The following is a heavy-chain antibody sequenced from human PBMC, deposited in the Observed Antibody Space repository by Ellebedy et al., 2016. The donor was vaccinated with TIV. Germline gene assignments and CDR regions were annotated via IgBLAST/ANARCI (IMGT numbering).Heavy chain of an antibody. CDR2: IYPGDSDT. J-gene: IGHJ4*02. Sequence: KVSCXASGYFFNSHWIGWVRQMPGKGLEWMGIIYPGDSDTRYSPSFQGQVTISADKSISTAYLQWSSLKASDTAMYYCARLNYGSGSNLNYWGQGTLVTVSS. D-gene: IGHD3-10*01. CDR1: GYFFNSHW. V-gene: IGHV5-51*01. CDR3: ARLNYGSGSNLNY.